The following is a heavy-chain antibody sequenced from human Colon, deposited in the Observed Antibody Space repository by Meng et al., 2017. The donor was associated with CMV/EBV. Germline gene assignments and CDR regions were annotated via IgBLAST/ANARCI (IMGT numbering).Heavy chain of an antibody. V-gene: IGHV3-49*04. CDR3: NRWVGGSYSRW. CDR1: GFNFGAYD. Sequence: GGSLRLSCTASGFNFGAYDMSWVRQAPGKGLEWVGLIGREASGETTQYAASVRGRFISSKDESKSIAYLQMNSLKTEDSAVYYCNRWVGGSYSRWWGQGTLVTVSS. J-gene: IGHJ4*02. D-gene: IGHD1-26*01. CDR2: IGREASGETT.